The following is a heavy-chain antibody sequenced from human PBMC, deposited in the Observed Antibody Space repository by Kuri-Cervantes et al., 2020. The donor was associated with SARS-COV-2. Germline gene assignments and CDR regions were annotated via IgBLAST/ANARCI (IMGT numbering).Heavy chain of an antibody. V-gene: IGHV4-59*01. CDR2: IYYSGST. Sequence: GSLRLSCTVSGGPISSYYWSWIRQPPGKGLEWIGYIYYSGSTNYNPSLKSRVTISVDTSKNQFSLKLSSVTAADTAVYYCARGGYGDYLSWGQGTLVTVSS. CDR1: GGPISSYY. CDR3: ARGGYGDYLS. D-gene: IGHD4-17*01. J-gene: IGHJ5*02.